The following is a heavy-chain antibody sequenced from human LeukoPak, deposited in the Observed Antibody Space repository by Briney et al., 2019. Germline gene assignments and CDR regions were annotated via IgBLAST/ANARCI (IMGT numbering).Heavy chain of an antibody. V-gene: IGHV1-18*01. CDR2: ISTYNGHT. J-gene: IGHJ3*02. D-gene: IGHD3-10*01. Sequence: ASVKVSCKASGYTFTSYGISWVRQAPGQGLEWMGWISTYNGHTNYAQRFQGRVTMTTDTSTNTVYMEVRRLRFDDTALYYCARERGRLTMVRGGYDAFDIWGQGTMVTVSS. CDR3: ARERGRLTMVRGGYDAFDI. CDR1: GYTFTSYG.